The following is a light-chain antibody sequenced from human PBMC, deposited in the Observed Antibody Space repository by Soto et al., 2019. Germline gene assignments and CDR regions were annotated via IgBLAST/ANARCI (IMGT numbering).Light chain of an antibody. CDR3: QQRSNWPR. CDR2: DAS. V-gene: IGKV3-11*01. J-gene: IGKJ5*01. CDR1: QSVTSF. Sequence: EIVLTQSPATLSLSPGERATLSCRASQSVTSFLAWYQQKPGQAPRLLIYDASHRTAGIPARFSGSGSGTDFTLTISSLEPEDFAVYYCQQRSNWPRFGQGTRLEIK.